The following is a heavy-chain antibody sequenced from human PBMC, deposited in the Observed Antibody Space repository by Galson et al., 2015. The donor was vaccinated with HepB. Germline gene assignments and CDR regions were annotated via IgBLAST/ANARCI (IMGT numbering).Heavy chain of an antibody. V-gene: IGHV4-34*01. Sequence: ETLSLTCAVYGGSFSGYYWSWIRQPPGKGLEWIGEINHSGSTNYNPSLKSRVTMSVDTSKNQFSLKLSSVTAADTAVYYCARGSTITVTTPTAYYFGYWGQGTLVTVSS. J-gene: IGHJ4*02. D-gene: IGHD4-17*01. CDR2: INHSGST. CDR1: GGSFSGYY. CDR3: ARGSTITVTTPTAYYFGY.